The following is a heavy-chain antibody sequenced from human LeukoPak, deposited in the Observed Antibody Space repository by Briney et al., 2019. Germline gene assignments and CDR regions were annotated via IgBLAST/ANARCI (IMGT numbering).Heavy chain of an antibody. V-gene: IGHV3-23*01. CDR3: ARGGYSNRNWFDP. J-gene: IGHJ5*02. Sequence: GGSLRLSCAASGFTFSDYYMSWIRQAPGKGLEWVSAISGSGGSTYYADSVKGRFTISRDNSKNTLYLQMNSLRAEDTAVYYCARGGYSNRNWFDPWGQGTLVTVSS. CDR1: GFTFSDYY. CDR2: ISGSGGST. D-gene: IGHD6-13*01.